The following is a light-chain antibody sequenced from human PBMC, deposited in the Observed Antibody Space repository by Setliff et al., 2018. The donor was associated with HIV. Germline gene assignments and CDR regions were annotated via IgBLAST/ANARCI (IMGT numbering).Light chain of an antibody. J-gene: IGLJ2*01. CDR2: EDN. V-gene: IGLV6-57*01. CDR1: SGSIASNY. CDR3: QSYDSNNHVV. Sequence: SESPGKTVTISCTRSSGSIASNYVQWYQQRPGSSPTTVIYEDNQRPSGVPDRFSGSIDSSSNSASLTISGLKTEDEADYYCQSYDSNNHVVFGGGTK.